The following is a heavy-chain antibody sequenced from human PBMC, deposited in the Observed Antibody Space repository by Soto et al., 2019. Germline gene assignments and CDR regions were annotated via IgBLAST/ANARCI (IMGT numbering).Heavy chain of an antibody. CDR3: ARGLGPRDIDDY. V-gene: IGHV4-34*01. J-gene: IGHJ4*02. D-gene: IGHD2-21*02. Sequence: QVQLQQWGAGLLQPSETLSLTCAVYGGSFRGYFWSWIRQPPGKVLEWVGEVNHTRYTNYNPSLKRRVTISLDMSKNQFSLKLNSVTAADTAVYYCARGLGPRDIDDYWGQGTLVTVSS. CDR1: GGSFRGYF. CDR2: VNHTRYT.